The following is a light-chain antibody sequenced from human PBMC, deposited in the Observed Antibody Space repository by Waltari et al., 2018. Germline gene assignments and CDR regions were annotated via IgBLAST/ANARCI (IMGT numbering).Light chain of an antibody. J-gene: IGKJ1*01. Sequence: EIVSTQSPGTLSLSPGERATLSCRASQSVSSSYLAWYQQKPGQAPRLLIYGASSRATGIPDRFSGSGSGTDFTLTISRLEPEDFAVYYCQQYGSSPQWTFGQGTKVEIK. CDR1: QSVSSSY. CDR3: QQYGSSPQWT. CDR2: GAS. V-gene: IGKV3-20*01.